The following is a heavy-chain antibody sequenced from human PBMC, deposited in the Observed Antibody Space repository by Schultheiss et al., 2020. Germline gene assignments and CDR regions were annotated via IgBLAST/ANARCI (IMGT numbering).Heavy chain of an antibody. CDR2: ISGNGGTT. Sequence: GGSLRLSCVVSGFTFSFYAMSWVRQAPGTGLEWVSTISGNGGTTYYADSVKGRFTISRDNSKNTLYLQMNSLRAEDTAVYYCAKGKPNTWAYFDYWGQGTLVTVSS. J-gene: IGHJ4*02. CDR3: AKGKPNTWAYFDY. CDR1: GFTFSFYA. V-gene: IGHV3-23*01. D-gene: IGHD1-14*01.